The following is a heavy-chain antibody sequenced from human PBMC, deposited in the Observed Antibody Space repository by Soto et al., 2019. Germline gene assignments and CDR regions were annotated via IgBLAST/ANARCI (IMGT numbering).Heavy chain of an antibody. J-gene: IGHJ4*02. CDR1: GGTFTTYD. CDR2: IIPLFDAT. Sequence: QVQLVQSGAEVRKPGSSVKVSCKASGGTFTTYDISWVRQAPGQGLEWMGGIIPLFDATKYAQKFQGRVTITADKSTGTAYMELSSLRSEDTAMYYWASDRSSSWYNGTFYFDSWGQGTLVTVSS. CDR3: ASDRSSSWYNGTFYFDS. V-gene: IGHV1-69*06. D-gene: IGHD6-19*01.